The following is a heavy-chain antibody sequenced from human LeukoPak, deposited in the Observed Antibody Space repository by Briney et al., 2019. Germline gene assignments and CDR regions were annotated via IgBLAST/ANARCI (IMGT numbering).Heavy chain of an antibody. CDR1: GGSISSYY. J-gene: IGHJ4*02. V-gene: IGHV4-59*01. D-gene: IGHD2-15*01. CDR2: IYYSGSA. CDR3: AAVRCSGGSCHSDY. Sequence: PSETLSLTCTVSGGSISSYYWSWRQQPPGKGLEWIGYIYYSGSATYNPSLKSRVPLSVNTSKSQFSLKVNSVTAADTAVYYCAAVRCSGGSCHSDYWGQGTLVSVPS.